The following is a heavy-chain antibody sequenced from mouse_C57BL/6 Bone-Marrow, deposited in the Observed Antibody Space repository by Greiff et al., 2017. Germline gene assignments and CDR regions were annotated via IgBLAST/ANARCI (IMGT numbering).Heavy chain of an antibody. J-gene: IGHJ2*01. CDR2: IYPGGGYT. Sequence: VKLQESGAELVRPGTSVKMSCKASGYSFTNYWIGWAKQRPGHGLEWIGDIYPGGGYTNYNEKFKGKATLTADKSSSTAYMQISSLTSEDSAIYYWARRSAYFDYWGQGTTLTVSS. CDR1: GYSFTNYW. CDR3: ARRSAYFDY. V-gene: IGHV1-63*01. D-gene: IGHD6-1*01.